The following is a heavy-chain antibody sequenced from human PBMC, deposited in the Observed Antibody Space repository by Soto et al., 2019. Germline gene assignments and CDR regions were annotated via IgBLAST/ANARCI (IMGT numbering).Heavy chain of an antibody. CDR2: ISYDGSNK. D-gene: IGHD2-15*01. Sequence: GGSLRLSCASSVFTFSSYAMHCVRHSPGKGLEWVAVISYDGSNKYYADSVKGRFTISRDNSKNTLYLQMNSLRAEDTAVYYCARHFAGVVAATMYYYYGMEVWGQGTTVNVSS. CDR3: ARHFAGVVAATMYYYYGMEV. J-gene: IGHJ6*01. V-gene: IGHV3-30-3*01. CDR1: VFTFSSYA.